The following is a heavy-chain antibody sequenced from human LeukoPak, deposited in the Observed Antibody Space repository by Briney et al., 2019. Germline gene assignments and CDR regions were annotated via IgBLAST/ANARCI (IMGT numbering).Heavy chain of an antibody. CDR3: ASGVLLMNWFDP. V-gene: IGHV1-69*13. Sequence: GASVKVSCKASGYTFTSYGISWVRQAPGQGLEWMGGIIPIFGTANYAQKFQGRVTITADESTSTAYMELSSLRSEDTAVYYCASGVLLMNWFDPWGQGTLVTVSS. J-gene: IGHJ5*02. CDR1: GYTFTSYG. CDR2: IIPIFGTA. D-gene: IGHD3-10*01.